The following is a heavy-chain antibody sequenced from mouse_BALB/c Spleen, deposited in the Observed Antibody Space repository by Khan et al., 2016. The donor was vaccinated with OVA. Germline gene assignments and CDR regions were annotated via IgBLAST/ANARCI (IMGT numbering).Heavy chain of an antibody. J-gene: IGHJ3*01. CDR1: GYSFTSYY. CDR2: VDPFSGGT. CDR3: TRHGYVAWFTY. Sequence: VQLQQSGPELMKPGASVKISCKASGYSFTSYYLHWVMQSHGESLEWIGYVDPFSGGTTYNQKFKGKATLTVAKSSSTAYMHLSNLTSEDSAVYDCTRHGYVAWFTYWGQGTLVTVSA. D-gene: IGHD2-2*01. V-gene: IGHV1S135*01.